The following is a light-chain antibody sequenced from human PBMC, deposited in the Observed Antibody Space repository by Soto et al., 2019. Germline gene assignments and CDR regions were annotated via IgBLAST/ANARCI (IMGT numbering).Light chain of an antibody. CDR1: QSVSSN. J-gene: IGKJ4*01. CDR2: DAS. Sequence: EIVLLQSPATLSLSPGERATLSCRASQSVSSNLAWYQQNPGQAPRLLIFDASNRATGIPARFSGSGSGTDFILTISSLEPEDFAVYYCQQHSNWPLTFGGGTKVDI. CDR3: QQHSNWPLT. V-gene: IGKV3-11*01.